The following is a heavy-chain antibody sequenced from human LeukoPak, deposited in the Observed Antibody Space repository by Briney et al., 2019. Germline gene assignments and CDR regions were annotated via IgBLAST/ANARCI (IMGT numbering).Heavy chain of an antibody. CDR2: INPNSGGT. D-gene: IGHD3-3*02. V-gene: IGHV1-2*02. Sequence: GASVKVSCKASGYTFTGYYMHWVRQAPGQGLEWMGWINPNSGGTNYAQKFQGRVTMTRDTSISTAYMELSRLRSDDTAVYYCARGSHFWSGYLAHMDVWGKGTTVTVSS. CDR3: ARGSHFWSGYLAHMDV. J-gene: IGHJ6*03. CDR1: GYTFTGYY.